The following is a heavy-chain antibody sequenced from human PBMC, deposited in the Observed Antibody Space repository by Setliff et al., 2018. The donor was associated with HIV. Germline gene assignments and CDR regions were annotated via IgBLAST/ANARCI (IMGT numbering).Heavy chain of an antibody. CDR2: ISGDTGDI. CDR3: AIDGLSYNTLPGSIAYFHSGMDV. V-gene: IGHV1-18*01. J-gene: IGHJ6*02. D-gene: IGHD3-16*01. CDR1: GYAISAHG. Sequence: ASVKVSCKASGYAISAHGVSWVRHVPGHGLEWMGWISGDTGDIKYSQRFEGRLTMTTETSTNTAYMELRSLRSDDTAVYYCAIDGLSYNTLPGSIAYFHSGMDVWGQGTTVTVSS.